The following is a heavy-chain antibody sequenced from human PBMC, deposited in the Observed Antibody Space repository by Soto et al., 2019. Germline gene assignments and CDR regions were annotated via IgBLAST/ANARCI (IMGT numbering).Heavy chain of an antibody. V-gene: IGHV4-31*03. Sequence: SETLSLTCTVSGGSISSGGYYWSWIRQHPGKGLEWIGYIYYSGSTYYNPSLKSRVTISVDTSKNQFSLKLSSVTAADTAVYYCARVGSSGYIVDVWGQGTTVTVSS. CDR1: GGSISSGGYY. J-gene: IGHJ6*02. CDR3: ARVGSSGYIVDV. D-gene: IGHD3-22*01. CDR2: IYYSGST.